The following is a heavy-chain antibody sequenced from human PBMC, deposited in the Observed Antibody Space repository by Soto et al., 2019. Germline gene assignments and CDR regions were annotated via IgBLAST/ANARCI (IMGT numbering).Heavy chain of an antibody. V-gene: IGHV1-69*01. Sequence: QVQLVQSGAEVKKPGSSVKVSCKASGGTFSSYAISWVRQAPGQGLEWMGGIIPIFGTAKYAQKFQGRVTITADESTSTAYMELSSLRSEDTAVYYCASPTMYYYGSGSYSPYYYYGMDVWGQGTTVTVSS. CDR3: ASPTMYYYGSGSYSPYYYYGMDV. CDR1: GGTFSSYA. D-gene: IGHD3-10*01. CDR2: IIPIFGTA. J-gene: IGHJ6*02.